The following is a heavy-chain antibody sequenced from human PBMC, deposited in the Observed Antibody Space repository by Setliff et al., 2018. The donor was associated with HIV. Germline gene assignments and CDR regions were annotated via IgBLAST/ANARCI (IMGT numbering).Heavy chain of an antibody. J-gene: IGHJ4*02. V-gene: IGHV4-34*01. CDR2: INDSGRI. D-gene: IGHD6-6*01. CDR1: GGSFSGYY. CDR3: ARHLIAARLDSFDS. Sequence: SETLSLTCGVYGGSFSGYYWSWIRQPPGKGLEWIGEINDSGRINYNPSLESRVTISVDTSKNQFSLKLSSVTAADTAVYYCARHLIAARLDSFDSWAQGTLVTVSS.